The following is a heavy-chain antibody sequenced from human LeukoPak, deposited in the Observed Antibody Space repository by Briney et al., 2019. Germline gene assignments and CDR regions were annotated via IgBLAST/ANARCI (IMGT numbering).Heavy chain of an antibody. D-gene: IGHD1-26*01. J-gene: IGHJ3*02. V-gene: IGHV3-48*01. CDR2: ISSSSSTI. CDR1: GFTFSSYS. CDR3: ASQVGDASDI. Sequence: GGSLRLSCAASGFTFSSYSMNWVRQAPGKGLEWVSYISSSSSTIYHADSVKGRFTISRDNGKNSLYLQMNSLRAEDTAVYYCASQVGDASDIWGQGTMVTVSS.